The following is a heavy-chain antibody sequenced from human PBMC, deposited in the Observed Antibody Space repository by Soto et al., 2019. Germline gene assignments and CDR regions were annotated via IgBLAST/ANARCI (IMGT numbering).Heavy chain of an antibody. CDR3: EKEKGTSIDVHSYCHYAGMDG. CDR1: GVTFSDYA. Sequence: CSHRLWCAASGVTFSDYARTGVRQTRGQVVGWVASISSSGGTIYSADSVRGLFTISGNTSKNPVYLQMNSLTAEDTAVYYCEKEKGTSIDVHSYCHYAGMDGWGQGTKVIVSS. CDR2: ISSSGGTI. V-gene: IGHV3-23*01. D-gene: IGHD2-2*01. J-gene: IGHJ6*02.